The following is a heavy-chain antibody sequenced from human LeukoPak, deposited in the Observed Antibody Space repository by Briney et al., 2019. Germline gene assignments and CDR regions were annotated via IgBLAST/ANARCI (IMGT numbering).Heavy chain of an antibody. CDR2: ISAYNGNT. D-gene: IGHD3-22*01. CDR1: GYTFTSYG. V-gene: IGHV1-18*01. J-gene: IGHJ4*02. Sequence: ASVKVSCKASGYTFTSYGISWVRQAPGQGLEWMGWISAYNGNTNYAQKLQGRVTMTTDTSTSTACMELRSLRSDDTAVYYCARTHYYDSSGYYYGLVYWGQGTLVTVSS. CDR3: ARTHYYDSSGYYYGLVY.